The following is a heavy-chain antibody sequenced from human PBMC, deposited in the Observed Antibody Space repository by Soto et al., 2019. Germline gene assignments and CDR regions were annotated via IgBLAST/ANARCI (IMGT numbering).Heavy chain of an antibody. V-gene: IGHV3-33*01. CDR1: GFTFSSYG. J-gene: IGHJ4*02. CDR2: IWYDGSNK. CDR3: ARELDYGDYGYLRY. D-gene: IGHD4-17*01. Sequence: QVQLVESGGGVVQPGRSLRLSCAASGFTFSSYGMHWVRQAPGKGLEWVAVIWYDGSNKYYADSVKGRFTISRDNSKNTLYLQMNSLRAEDTAVYYCARELDYGDYGYLRYWGQGTLVTVSS.